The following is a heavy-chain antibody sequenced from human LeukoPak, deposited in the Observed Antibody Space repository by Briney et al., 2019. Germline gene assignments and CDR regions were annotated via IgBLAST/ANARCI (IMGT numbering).Heavy chain of an antibody. J-gene: IGHJ4*02. D-gene: IGHD2-2*01. CDR1: GGFISRNSFY. CDR2: INHSGST. CDR3: ASGYCSSTSCFDY. Sequence: SETLSLTCTVSGGFISRNSFYWGWIRQPPGKGLEWIGEINHSGSTNYNPSLKSRVTISVDTSKNQFSLKLSSVTAADTAVYYCASGYCSSTSCFDYWGQGTLVTVSS. V-gene: IGHV4-39*07.